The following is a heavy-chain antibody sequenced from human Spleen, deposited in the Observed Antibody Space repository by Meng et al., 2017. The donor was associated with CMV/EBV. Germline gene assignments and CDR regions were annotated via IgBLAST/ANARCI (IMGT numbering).Heavy chain of an antibody. D-gene: IGHD6-6*01. J-gene: IGHJ1*01. CDR2: IIPIFGTA. CDR3: ARDRIAARPSGFFPGVAQEYFQH. CDR1: GYTFTSYA. V-gene: IGHV1-69*05. Sequence: SVKVSCKASGYTFTSYAMHWVRQAPGQRLEWMGGIIPIFGTANYAQKFQGRVTITTDESTSTAYMELSSLRSEDTAVYYCARDRIAARPSGFFPGVAQEYFQHWGQGTLVTVSS.